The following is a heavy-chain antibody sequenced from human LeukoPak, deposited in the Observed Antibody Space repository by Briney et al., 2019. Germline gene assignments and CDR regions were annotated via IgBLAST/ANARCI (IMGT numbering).Heavy chain of an antibody. J-gene: IGHJ4*02. D-gene: IGHD3-3*01. CDR3: ARGHSAIFGVVTSDY. CDR2: ISAHNGNT. Sequence: ASVKVSCKASGYTFSSYGITWVRRAPGQGREWMGWISAHNGNTNYAQNLQGRVTMTTDTSTSTAYMGLRSLRSDDTAVYYCARGHSAIFGVVTSDYWGQGTPVTVSS. V-gene: IGHV1-18*01. CDR1: GYTFSSYG.